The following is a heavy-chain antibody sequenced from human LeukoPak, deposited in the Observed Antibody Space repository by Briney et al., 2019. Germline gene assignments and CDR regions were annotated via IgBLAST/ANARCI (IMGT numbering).Heavy chain of an antibody. Sequence: SETLSLTCTVSGSSISSYYWSWIRQPPGKGLEWIGYIYYSGSTNYNPSLKSRVTISVDTSKNQFSLKLSSVTAVDTAVYYCAKNTPGYCSSTSCYGTIDYWGQGTLVTVSS. D-gene: IGHD2-2*01. CDR2: IYYSGST. CDR1: GSSISSYY. J-gene: IGHJ4*02. V-gene: IGHV4-59*08. CDR3: AKNTPGYCSSTSCYGTIDY.